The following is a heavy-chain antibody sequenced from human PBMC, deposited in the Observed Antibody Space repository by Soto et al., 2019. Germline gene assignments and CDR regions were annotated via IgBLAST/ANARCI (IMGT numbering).Heavy chain of an antibody. CDR3: VMVDNYVTPTPQDV. CDR1: GYIFVNYG. Sequence: QVQLVQSGDEVKKPGASVKVSCKTSGYIFVNYGIAWVRQAPGQGLEWMGWISPYTGNTHSATKVQGRLTMTTDTSTSTAYMDLGSLTSDDTAVYYCVMVDNYVTPTPQDVWGQGTTVTVSS. V-gene: IGHV1-18*01. D-gene: IGHD3-16*01. J-gene: IGHJ6*02. CDR2: ISPYTGNT.